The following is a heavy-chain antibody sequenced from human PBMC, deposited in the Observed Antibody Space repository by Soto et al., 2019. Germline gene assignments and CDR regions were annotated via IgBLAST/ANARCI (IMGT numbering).Heavy chain of an antibody. J-gene: IGHJ3*02. CDR1: VGSISSGGYY. V-gene: IGHV4-31*03. CDR2: IYYSGST. CDR3: ASVSTTYAFDI. Sequence: QVQLQESGPGLVKPSQTLSLTCTVSVGSISSGGYYWSWIRQHPGEGLEWIGYIYYSGSTYYNPSLVDRGTIPVDTSKNQFSLVQTSVTAADTAVYYFASVSTTYAFDIWGQGTMVTVSS.